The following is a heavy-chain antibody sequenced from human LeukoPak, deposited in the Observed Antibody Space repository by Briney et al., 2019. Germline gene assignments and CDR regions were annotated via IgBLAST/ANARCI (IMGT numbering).Heavy chain of an antibody. Sequence: SETLSLTCTVSGGSISSYYWSWIRQPPGKGLEWIGYIYYSGSTYYNPSLKSRVTISVDTSKNQFSLKLSSVTAADTAVYYCARVGYDFWSGYPVYWGQGTMVTVSS. CDR1: GGSISSYY. V-gene: IGHV4-30-4*08. CDR2: IYYSGST. CDR3: ARVGYDFWSGYPVY. D-gene: IGHD3-3*01. J-gene: IGHJ3*01.